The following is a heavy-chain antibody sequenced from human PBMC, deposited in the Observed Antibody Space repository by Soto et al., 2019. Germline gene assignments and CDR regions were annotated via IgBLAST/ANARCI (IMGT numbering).Heavy chain of an antibody. CDR2: IIPIFGTA. CDR1: GGTFSSYA. J-gene: IGHJ5*02. V-gene: IGHV1-69*13. D-gene: IGHD3-16*01. CDR3: ARPGSLDARYNWFDP. Sequence: GASVKVSCKASGGTFSSYAISWVRQAPGQGLEWMGGIIPIFGTANYAQKFQGRVTITADESTSTAYMELSSLRSEDTAVYYCARPGSLDARYNWFDPWGQGTLVTVSS.